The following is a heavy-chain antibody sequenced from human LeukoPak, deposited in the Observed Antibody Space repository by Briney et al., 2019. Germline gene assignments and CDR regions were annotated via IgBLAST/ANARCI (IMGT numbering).Heavy chain of an antibody. CDR2: IYTSGST. Sequence: SQTQSLTCTVSGGSISSGSYYWSWIRQPAGKGLEWIGRIYTSGSTNYNPSLKSRVTISVDTSKNQFSLKLSSVTAADTAVYYCARDLSAPLKYYYDSSGSYYFDYWGQGTLVTVSS. J-gene: IGHJ4*02. CDR1: GGSISSGSYY. V-gene: IGHV4-61*02. CDR3: ARDLSAPLKYYYDSSGSYYFDY. D-gene: IGHD3-22*01.